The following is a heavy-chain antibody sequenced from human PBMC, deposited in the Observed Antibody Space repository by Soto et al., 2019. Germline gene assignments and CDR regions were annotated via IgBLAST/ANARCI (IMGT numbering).Heavy chain of an antibody. J-gene: IGHJ4*02. CDR3: ARGRGGHFDS. CDR2: VYDTGTT. V-gene: IGHV4-59*01. Sequence: LSLTCNVSGGSMNFYYWMWIRQPPGKGLEWIGSVYDTGTTSYNSSLKSRVTMSVDTSKSQFSLNLISVTAADTAVYYCARGRGGHFDSWGQGTLVTVSS. CDR1: GGSMNFYY. D-gene: IGHD3-10*01.